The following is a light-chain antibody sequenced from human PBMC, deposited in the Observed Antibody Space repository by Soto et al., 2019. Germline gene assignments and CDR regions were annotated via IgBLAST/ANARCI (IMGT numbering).Light chain of an antibody. CDR1: SSDVGGYNY. J-gene: IGLJ1*01. CDR3: SSYTSSSSNV. Sequence: QSALTQPASVSGSPGQSITISCTGTSSDVGGYNYVSWYQQYPGKAPKLMIFDVSYRPSGVSNRFSGSKSGNTASLTISGVQAEDEADYYCSSYTSSSSNVFGTGTKVTVL. CDR2: DVS. V-gene: IGLV2-14*01.